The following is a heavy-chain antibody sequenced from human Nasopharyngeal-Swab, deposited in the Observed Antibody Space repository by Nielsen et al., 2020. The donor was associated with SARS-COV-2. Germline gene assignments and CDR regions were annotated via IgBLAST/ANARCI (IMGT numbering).Heavy chain of an antibody. CDR1: GFTFSSYA. Sequence: GESLKISCAASGFTFSSYAMHWVRQAPGKGLEWVAVISYDGSNKYYADSVKGRFTISRDNSKNTLYLQMNSLRAEDTAVYYCARDLVGVTGEYYYYYGMDVWGQGTTVTVSS. D-gene: IGHD7-27*01. V-gene: IGHV3-30-3*01. CDR3: ARDLVGVTGEYYYYYGMDV. J-gene: IGHJ6*02. CDR2: ISYDGSNK.